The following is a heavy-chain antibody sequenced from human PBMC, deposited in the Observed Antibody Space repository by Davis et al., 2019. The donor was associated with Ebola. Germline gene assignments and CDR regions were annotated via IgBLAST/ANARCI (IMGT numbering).Heavy chain of an antibody. CDR3: ASLPDIITTTTLTY. J-gene: IGHJ4*02. CDR1: GGSLDSSRY. V-gene: IGHV4-39*01. CDR2: IYHTGSST. D-gene: IGHD3-10*01. Sequence: PSETLSLTCSVSGGSLDSSRYWGWIRQPPGKGLEWIGTIYHTGSSTYYNPSLRGRVTISLDKSKNQVSLSLNSVTAADTAVYYCASLPDIITTTTLTYWGQGTQVIVSS.